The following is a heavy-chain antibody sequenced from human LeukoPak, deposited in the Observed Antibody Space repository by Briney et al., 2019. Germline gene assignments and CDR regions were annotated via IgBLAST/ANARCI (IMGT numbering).Heavy chain of an antibody. Sequence: PGGSLRLSCAASGFTFSSYSMNWVRQAPGKGLEWVSYVSSSSSTIYYADSVKGRFTISRDNAKNSLYLQMNSLRAEDTAVYYCARGRGYYYDSSGTDYWGQGTLVTVSS. CDR2: VSSSSSTI. CDR1: GFTFSSYS. D-gene: IGHD3-22*01. J-gene: IGHJ4*02. V-gene: IGHV3-48*01. CDR3: ARGRGYYYDSSGTDY.